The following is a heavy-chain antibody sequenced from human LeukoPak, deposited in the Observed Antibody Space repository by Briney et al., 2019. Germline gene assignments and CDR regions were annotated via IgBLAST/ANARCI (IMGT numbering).Heavy chain of an antibody. Sequence: PSETLSLTCTVSGGSIGSHYWSSIGSHYWSWIRQPPGKGLEWIGYIYYSGSTYYNPSLKSRVTISVDTSKNQFSLKLSSVTAADTAVYYCARETIFGVVITPYWGQGTLVTVSS. J-gene: IGHJ4*02. V-gene: IGHV4-30-4*08. CDR2: IYYSGST. CDR1: GGSIGSHYWSSIGSHY. CDR3: ARETIFGVVITPY. D-gene: IGHD3-3*01.